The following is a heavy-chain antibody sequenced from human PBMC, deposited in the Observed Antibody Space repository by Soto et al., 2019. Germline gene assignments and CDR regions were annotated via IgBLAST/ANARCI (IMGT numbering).Heavy chain of an antibody. J-gene: IGHJ1*01. Sequence: GGSLRLSCAASGFTFSSYGMHWVRQAPGKGLEWVAVISYDGSNKYYADSVKGRFTISRDNSKNTLYLQISSLRAEDTAVYYCASMVGGTFHWGQGTLVTVSS. CDR3: ASMVGGTFH. V-gene: IGHV3-30*03. CDR2: ISYDGSNK. CDR1: GFTFSSYG. D-gene: IGHD1-26*01.